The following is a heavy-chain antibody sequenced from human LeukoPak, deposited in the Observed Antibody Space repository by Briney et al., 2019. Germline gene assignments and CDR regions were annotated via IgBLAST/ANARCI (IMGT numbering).Heavy chain of an antibody. Sequence: SETLSLTCTVSGDSISRYYWSWIRQPPGKGLEWIGYIFYSGSTNYNPSLESRVTISVDTSKNHFSLKLSSVTAADTAVYYCARVAVVITMTRFDYWGQGTLVTVSS. D-gene: IGHD3-22*01. V-gene: IGHV4-59*08. CDR3: ARVAVVITMTRFDY. J-gene: IGHJ4*02. CDR2: IFYSGST. CDR1: GDSISRYY.